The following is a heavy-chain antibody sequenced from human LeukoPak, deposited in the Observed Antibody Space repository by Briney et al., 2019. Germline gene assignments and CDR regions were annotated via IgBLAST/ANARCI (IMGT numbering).Heavy chain of an antibody. D-gene: IGHD4-17*01. CDR2: ISSSSSYI. V-gene: IGHV3-21*01. CDR3: ARGTTADDAFDI. CDR1: GFTFSSYS. J-gene: IGHJ3*02. Sequence: GGSLRLSCAASGFTFSSYSTNWVRQAPGKGLEWVSSISSSSSYIYYADSVKGRFTISRDNAKNSLYLQMNSLRAGDTAVYYCARGTTADDAFDIWGQGTMVTVSS.